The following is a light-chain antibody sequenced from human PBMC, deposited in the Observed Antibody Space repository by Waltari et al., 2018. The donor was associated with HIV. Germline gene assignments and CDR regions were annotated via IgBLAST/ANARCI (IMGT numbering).Light chain of an antibody. CDR1: VLSRQY. V-gene: IGLV3-25*03. Sequence: SYELPQPPSLSVSPGQTAGITCSGDVLSRQYSYWYRQKAGQAPGMVMYRDTERPSGIPGRFSGSKSGTTVTLTIGGVQAEDEADYYCQSGDNSGPHVVFGGGTTLTVL. CDR3: QSGDNSGPHVV. J-gene: IGLJ2*01. CDR2: RDT.